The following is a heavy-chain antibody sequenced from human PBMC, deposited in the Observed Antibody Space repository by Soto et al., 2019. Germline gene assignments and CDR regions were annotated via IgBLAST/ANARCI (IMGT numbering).Heavy chain of an antibody. D-gene: IGHD2-2*01. Sequence: ASVKVSCKASGYTFTGYYMHWVRQAPGQGLEWMGWINPNSGGTNYAQKFQGWVTMTRDTSISTAYMELSRLRSDDTAVYYCAREGLVVVPAPVDTGYYYYDMDVWGQGTTVTVSS. J-gene: IGHJ6*02. V-gene: IGHV1-2*04. CDR2: INPNSGGT. CDR3: AREGLVVVPAPVDTGYYYYDMDV. CDR1: GYTFTGYY.